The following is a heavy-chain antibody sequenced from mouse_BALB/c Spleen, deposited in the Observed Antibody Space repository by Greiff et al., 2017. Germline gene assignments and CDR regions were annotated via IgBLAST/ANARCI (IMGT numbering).Heavy chain of an antibody. CDR2: ISSGDGST. CDR3: ARHGEEDYFDY. J-gene: IGHJ2*01. CDR1: GFAFSSYD. Sequence: EVMLLESGAGLVKPGASLKLSCAASGFAFSSYDMPWVRQTPEKRLEWVGYISSGDGSTYYPETVKGRATISRDTATNTLYLQMSSLTSEDTAVYYCARHGEEDYFDYWGQGTTLTVSS. V-gene: IGHV5-12-1*01.